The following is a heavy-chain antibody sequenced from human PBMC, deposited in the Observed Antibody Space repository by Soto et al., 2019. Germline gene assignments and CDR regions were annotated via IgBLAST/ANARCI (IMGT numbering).Heavy chain of an antibody. CDR1: GFTFSSYA. V-gene: IGHV3-23*01. CDR2: ISGSGGST. Sequence: EVQLLESGGGLVQPGGSLRLSCAASGFTFSSYAMSWVRQAPGKGLELVSAISGSGGSTYYADSVKGRFTISSDTAKHTLYLQMNSLRAEDTAVYYCAILPRDCSGGSCYPYYFDYWGQGTLVTVSS. J-gene: IGHJ4*02. CDR3: AILPRDCSGGSCYPYYFDY. D-gene: IGHD2-15*01.